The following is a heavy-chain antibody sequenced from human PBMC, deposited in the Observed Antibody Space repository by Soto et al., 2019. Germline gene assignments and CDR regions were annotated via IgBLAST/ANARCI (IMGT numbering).Heavy chain of an antibody. V-gene: IGHV1-2*04. CDR2: INPNSGGT. D-gene: IGHD3-3*01. CDR3: ARGALPEGDYDFWSGYPNWFDP. CDR1: GYTFTVYY. J-gene: IGHJ5*02. Sequence: SVKGTCKASGYTFTVYYMHCVRQAPGQGLEWMGWINPNSGGTNYAQKFQGWVTMTRDTSISTAYMELSRLRSDDTAVYYCARGALPEGDYDFWSGYPNWFDPWGQGTLVTVSS.